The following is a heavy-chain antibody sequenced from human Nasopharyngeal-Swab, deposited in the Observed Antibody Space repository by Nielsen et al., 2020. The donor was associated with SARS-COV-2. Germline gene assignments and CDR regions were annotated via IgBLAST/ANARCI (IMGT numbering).Heavy chain of an antibody. Sequence: GESLKISCGGSGFTFSDHWMRWVRQSPEKGLEWVANIKQDGTLKSYVDSVKGRFIISRDNAKNSLDLQMNSLRVENTAVYYCVRNEIWGQGTLVTVS. CDR3: VRNEI. V-gene: IGHV3-7*03. CDR2: IKQDGTLK. J-gene: IGHJ4*02. CDR1: GFTFSDHW.